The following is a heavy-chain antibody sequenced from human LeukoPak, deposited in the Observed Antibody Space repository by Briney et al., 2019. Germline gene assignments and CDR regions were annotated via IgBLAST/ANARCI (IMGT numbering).Heavy chain of an antibody. J-gene: IGHJ3*02. CDR1: GFTFSNYW. CDR2: IKEDGSET. V-gene: IGHV3-7*04. CDR3: ARAGIPYGLDI. Sequence: PGGSLRLSCAASGFTFSNYWMSWVRQAPGRGLEWVANIKEDGSETYYVDSVKGRFTVSRDNAKNSLYLQMSSLRAEDTAVYYCARAGIPYGLDIWGQGTMVTVSS. D-gene: IGHD3-10*01.